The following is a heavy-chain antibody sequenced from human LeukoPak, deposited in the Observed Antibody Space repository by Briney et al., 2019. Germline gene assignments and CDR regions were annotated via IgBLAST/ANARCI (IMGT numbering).Heavy chain of an antibody. Sequence: GGSLRLSCATSGFTFNTYEMSWVRQAPGKGLEWVSHIDRSGATVYYADPVRGRFTISRDSAKNSVYLQMNSLRAEDTAVYYCARGGGSSTTWDYWGQGTLVTVSS. V-gene: IGHV3-48*03. J-gene: IGHJ4*02. D-gene: IGHD6-13*01. CDR3: ARGGGSSTTWDY. CDR2: IDRSGATV. CDR1: GFTFNTYE.